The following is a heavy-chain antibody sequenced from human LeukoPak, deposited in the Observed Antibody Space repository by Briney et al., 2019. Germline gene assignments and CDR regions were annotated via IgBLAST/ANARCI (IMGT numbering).Heavy chain of an antibody. CDR1: GFTFSIYE. J-gene: IGHJ6*03. D-gene: IGHD1-1*01. V-gene: IGHV3-48*03. CDR3: ARDATTAVGWVYMDV. Sequence: GGSLRLSCAASGFTFSIYEMNWVRQAPGKGLEWLSHISTSGNTVHYANSVEGRFTISRDDAKNSLYLQMNSLRVEDTALYFCARDATTAVGWVYMDVWGKGTTVTISS. CDR2: ISTSGNTV.